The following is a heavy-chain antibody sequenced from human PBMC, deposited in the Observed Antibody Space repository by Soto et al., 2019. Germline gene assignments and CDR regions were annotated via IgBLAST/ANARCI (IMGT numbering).Heavy chain of an antibody. D-gene: IGHD3-3*01. Sequence: SETLSLTCTVSGGSISGYYWSWIRQPPGKGLEWIGYIYYSGSTNYNPSLKSRVTISVDTSKNQFSLKLSSVTAADTAVYYCARQGSDDLVDYWGQGTLVTVSS. CDR3: ARQGSDDLVDY. J-gene: IGHJ4*02. CDR2: IYYSGST. V-gene: IGHV4-59*08. CDR1: GGSISGYY.